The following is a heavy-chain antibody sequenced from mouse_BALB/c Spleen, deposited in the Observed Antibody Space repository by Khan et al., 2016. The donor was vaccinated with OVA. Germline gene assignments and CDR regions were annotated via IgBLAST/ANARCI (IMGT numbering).Heavy chain of an antibody. CDR3: ASLVDN. CDR2: IWAGGST. V-gene: IGHV2-9*02. CDR1: GFSLTSYG. J-gene: IGHJ2*01. Sequence: QVQLKQSGPGLVAPSQSLSITCTVSGFSLTSYGVHWVRQPPGKGLEWLGVIWAGGSTNYNSALISRLSISNDNSTCQVFLKMNSLQTYDTAMYYGASLVDNWGQGTTLTVSS.